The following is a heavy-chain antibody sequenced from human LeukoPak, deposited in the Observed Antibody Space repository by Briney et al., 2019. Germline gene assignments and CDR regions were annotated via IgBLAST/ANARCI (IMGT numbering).Heavy chain of an antibody. D-gene: IGHD6-13*01. CDR1: GYTFTSYY. J-gene: IGHJ4*02. V-gene: IGHV1-46*01. CDR2: INPSGGST. CDR3: ARDFLETGYSREEDY. Sequence: ASVKVSCKASGYTFTSYYMHWVRQAPGQGLEWMGIINPSGGSTSYAQKFQGRVTMTRDTSTSTVYMELSSLRSEDTAVYYCARDFLETGYSREEDYWGQGTLVTVSS.